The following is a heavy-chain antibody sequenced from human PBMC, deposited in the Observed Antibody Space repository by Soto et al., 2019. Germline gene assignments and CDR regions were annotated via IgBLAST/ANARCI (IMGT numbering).Heavy chain of an antibody. Sequence: QVQLQESGPGLVKPSQTLSLTCTVSGGSISSGGYYWSWIRQHPGKGLEWIGYIYYSGSTYYNPSLKSRVTISVDTSKNQFSLKLSSVTAADTAVYYCARDQRTTVVTRTYRGVSPPGPYNWFDPWGQGTLVTVSS. J-gene: IGHJ5*02. V-gene: IGHV4-31*03. CDR1: GGSISSGGYY. CDR2: IYYSGST. D-gene: IGHD4-17*01. CDR3: ARDQRTTVVTRTYRGVSPPGPYNWFDP.